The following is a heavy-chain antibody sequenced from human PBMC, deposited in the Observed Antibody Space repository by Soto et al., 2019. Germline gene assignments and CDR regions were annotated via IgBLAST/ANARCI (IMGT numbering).Heavy chain of an antibody. V-gene: IGHV4-34*01. J-gene: IGHJ4*02. CDR3: ASSMVRGANANYFDY. D-gene: IGHD3-10*01. CDR1: GGSFSGYY. Sequence: SETLSLTCAVYGGSFSGYYWSWIRQPPGKGLEWIGEINHSGSTNYNPSLKSRVTISVDTSKNQFSLKLSSVTAADTAVYYCASSMVRGANANYFDYWGQGTLVTVSS. CDR2: INHSGST.